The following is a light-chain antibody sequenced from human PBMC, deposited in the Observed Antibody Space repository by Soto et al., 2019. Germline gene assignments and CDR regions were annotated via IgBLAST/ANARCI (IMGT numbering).Light chain of an antibody. V-gene: IGKV1-6*01. CDR3: LQDDAYPLT. CDR2: SAS. CDR1: QDIRHD. J-gene: IGKJ4*01. Sequence: AIQMTQSPSSLSASVGDRVTITCRASQDIRHDLGWYQQKPGKAPKLLIYSASTLHSGVPSRFSGTGSGTDFTLTIISLQPEDFATYYCLQDDAYPLTFGGGTKVEIK.